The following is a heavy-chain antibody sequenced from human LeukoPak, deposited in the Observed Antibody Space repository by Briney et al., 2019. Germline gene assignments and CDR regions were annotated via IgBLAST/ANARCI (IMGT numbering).Heavy chain of an antibody. CDR2: IYYSGIT. Sequence: SETLSLTCTVSGGSISSSSYYWGWVPQPPGKGLEWFVSIYYSGITYYNPSLKSRLTISVDTSKNQFSLKLSSVTAADTAVYYCARDGFRTSLHYGMDVGGEGTTVTVS. CDR3: ARDGFRTSLHYGMDV. D-gene: IGHD3-10*01. V-gene: IGHV4-39*07. J-gene: IGHJ6*02. CDR1: GGSISSSSYY.